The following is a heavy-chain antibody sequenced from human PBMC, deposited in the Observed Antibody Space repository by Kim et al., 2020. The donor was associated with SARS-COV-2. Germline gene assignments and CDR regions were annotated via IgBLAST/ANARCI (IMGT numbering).Heavy chain of an antibody. V-gene: IGHV1-3*01. CDR1: EYTFTNYA. CDR2: INADTGST. Sequence: ASVKVSCKASEYTFTNYAMHWVRQAPGQGLEWMGWINADTGSTKYSQKFQGRVTITRDTSANTAFMELSSLRSEDTALYYCARVGLGTTNYYYYSLYVWGQGTTVTVSS. J-gene: IGHJ6*02. D-gene: IGHD1-7*01. CDR3: ARVGLGTTNYYYYSLYV.